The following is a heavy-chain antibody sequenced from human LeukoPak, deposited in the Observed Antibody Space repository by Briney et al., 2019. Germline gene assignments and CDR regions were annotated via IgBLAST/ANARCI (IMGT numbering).Heavy chain of an antibody. CDR1: GDSVSSNSAA. V-gene: IGHV6-1*01. Sequence: SQTLSLTCAISGDSVSSNSAAWNWIRPSPSRGLEWLGRTYYRSKWYNDYAVSVKSRITINPDTSKNQFSLQLNSVTPEDTAVYYCARKDSSSPSPFDYWGQGTLVTVSS. CDR3: ARKDSSSPSPFDY. D-gene: IGHD6-13*01. CDR2: TYYRSKWYN. J-gene: IGHJ4*02.